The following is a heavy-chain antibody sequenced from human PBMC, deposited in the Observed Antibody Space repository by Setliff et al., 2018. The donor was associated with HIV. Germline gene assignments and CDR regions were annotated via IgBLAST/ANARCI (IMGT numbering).Heavy chain of an antibody. Sequence: GGSLRLSCAASGFSFSTYAMNWVRQAPGKGLEWVSGINWNGAATGYADSVKGRFTISRDNTKNSLYLQMNSLRPEDTAVYYCARDCRVGWVFTYGMDVWGQGTLVTVSS. D-gene: IGHD6-13*01. V-gene: IGHV3-20*04. CDR3: ARDCRVGWVFTYGMDV. J-gene: IGHJ6*02. CDR2: INWNGAAT. CDR1: GFSFSTYA.